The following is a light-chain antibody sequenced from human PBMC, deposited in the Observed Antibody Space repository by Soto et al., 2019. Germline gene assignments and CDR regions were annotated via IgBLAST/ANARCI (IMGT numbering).Light chain of an antibody. J-gene: IGKJ1*01. Sequence: EIVLTQSPGTLSLSPGERATLSCRAGQSISSSYLAWYQQKPGQAPRLLIYGASNRATAIPDRFSGSGSGTDFTLTISRLEPEDFAVYYCHQNDDSPGTFGQGTKVDI. CDR2: GAS. CDR1: QSISSSY. V-gene: IGKV3-20*01. CDR3: HQNDDSPGT.